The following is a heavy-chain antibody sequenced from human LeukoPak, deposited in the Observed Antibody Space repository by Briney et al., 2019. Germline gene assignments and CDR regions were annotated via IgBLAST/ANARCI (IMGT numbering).Heavy chain of an antibody. V-gene: IGHV1-69*13. CDR2: IIPIFGTA. CDR3: ARDLEPGHYDFWSGYYTIHGFDY. CDR1: GGTFSSYA. Sequence: SVKVSCKASGGTFSSYAISWVRQAPGQGLEWMGGIIPIFGTANYAQKFQGRVTITADESTSTAYMELSSLRSEDTAVYYCARDLEPGHYDFWSGYYTIHGFDYWGQGTLVTVSS. J-gene: IGHJ4*02. D-gene: IGHD3-3*01.